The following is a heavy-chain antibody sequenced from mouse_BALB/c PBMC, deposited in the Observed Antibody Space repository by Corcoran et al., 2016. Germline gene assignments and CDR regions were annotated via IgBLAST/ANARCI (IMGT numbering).Heavy chain of an antibody. V-gene: IGHV14-3*02. J-gene: IGHJ3*01. CDR3: AREGAGLAWFAY. CDR2: IDPANGNT. Sequence: EVQLQQSGAELVKPGASVKLSCTASGFNIKDTYMHWVKQRPEQGLEWIGRIDPANGNTIYDPKFQGKATITADTSSNTAYLQLSSLKSDDTAVYYCAREGAGLAWFAYWGQGTLVTVSA. CDR1: GFNIKDTY.